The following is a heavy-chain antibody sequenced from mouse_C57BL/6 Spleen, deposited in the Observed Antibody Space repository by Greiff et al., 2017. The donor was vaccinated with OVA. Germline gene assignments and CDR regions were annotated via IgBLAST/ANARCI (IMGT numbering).Heavy chain of an antibody. V-gene: IGHV1-85*01. CDR3: ARGGYYGSSPFAY. CDR1: GYTFTSYD. J-gene: IGHJ3*01. Sequence: VQLVESGPELVKPGASVKLSCKASGYTFTSYDINWVKQRPGQGLEWIGWIYPRDGSTKYNEKFKGKATLTVDTSSSTAYMELHSLTSEDSAVYFCARGGYYGSSPFAYWGQGTLVTVSA. CDR2: IYPRDGST. D-gene: IGHD1-1*01.